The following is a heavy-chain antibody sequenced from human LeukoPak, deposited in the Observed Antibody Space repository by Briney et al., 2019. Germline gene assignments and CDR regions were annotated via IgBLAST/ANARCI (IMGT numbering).Heavy chain of an antibody. CDR3: ARTDSSDWYVYDY. J-gene: IGHJ4*02. CDR2: INHSGST. V-gene: IGHV4-34*01. CDR1: GGSFSGYY. D-gene: IGHD6-19*01. Sequence: PSETLSLTCAVYGGSFSGYYWSWIRRPPGKGLEWIGEINHSGSTNYNPSLKSRVTISVDTSKNQFSLKLSSVTAADTAVYYCARTDSSDWYVYDYWGQGTLVTVSS.